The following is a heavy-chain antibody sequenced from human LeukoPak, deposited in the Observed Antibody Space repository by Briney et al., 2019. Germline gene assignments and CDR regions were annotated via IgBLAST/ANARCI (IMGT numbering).Heavy chain of an antibody. CDR3: ARAQTYYGSGSYLY. CDR2: ISSSSSTV. J-gene: IGHJ4*02. V-gene: IGHV3-48*02. D-gene: IGHD3-10*01. CDR1: GFTFRSYS. Sequence: GGSLRLSCAASGFTFRSYSMNWVRQAPGKGLEWVSYISSSSSTVYYADSLKGRFTISRDNAKNSLYLQMNSLRDEDTAVYYCARAQTYYGSGSYLYWGQGTLVTVSS.